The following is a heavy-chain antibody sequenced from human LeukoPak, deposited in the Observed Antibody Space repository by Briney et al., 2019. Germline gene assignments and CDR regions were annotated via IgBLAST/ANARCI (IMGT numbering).Heavy chain of an antibody. Sequence: TGGSLRLSCAASGFTVSSNYMRWVRQAPGKGLEWVSVMYSGGSIYYADSGKGRFTISRDNSKNTLYLKMNSLRAEDTAVYYCARDKLAGATEDYYFYGMDVWGQGTTVTVSS. CDR3: ARDKLAGATEDYYFYGMDV. CDR2: MYSGGSI. J-gene: IGHJ6*02. D-gene: IGHD1-26*01. CDR1: GFTVSSNY. V-gene: IGHV3-53*01.